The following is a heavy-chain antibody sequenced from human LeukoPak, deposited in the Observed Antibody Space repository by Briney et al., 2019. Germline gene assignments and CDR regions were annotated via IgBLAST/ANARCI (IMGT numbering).Heavy chain of an antibody. Sequence: ASVKVSCKASGYIFTSSYIHWVRQAPGQGLEWMGMINPSGGSTGYAQKFQGRVTMTRNTSISTAYMELSSLRSEDTAVYYCARGLWVYGSANDYWGQGTLVTVSS. CDR2: INPSGGST. V-gene: IGHV1-46*01. CDR1: GYIFTSSY. J-gene: IGHJ4*02. D-gene: IGHD3-10*01. CDR3: ARGLWVYGSANDY.